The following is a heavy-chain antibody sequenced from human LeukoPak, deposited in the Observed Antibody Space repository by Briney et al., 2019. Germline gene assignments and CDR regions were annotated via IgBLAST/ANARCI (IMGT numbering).Heavy chain of an antibody. CDR2: ISAYNGNT. Sequence: GASVKVSCTASGYTFTSYGISWVRQAPGQGLEWMGWISAYNGNTNYAQKLQGRVTMTTDTSTSTAYMELRSLRSDDTAVYYCARSSPGLYDSSGYSLTGYYYGMDVWGQGTTVTVSS. D-gene: IGHD3-22*01. V-gene: IGHV1-18*01. J-gene: IGHJ6*02. CDR1: GYTFTSYG. CDR3: ARSSPGLYDSSGYSLTGYYYGMDV.